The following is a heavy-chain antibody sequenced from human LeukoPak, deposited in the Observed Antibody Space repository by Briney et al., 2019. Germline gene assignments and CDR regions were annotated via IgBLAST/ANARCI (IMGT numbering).Heavy chain of an antibody. J-gene: IGHJ4*02. V-gene: IGHV3-30-3*01. CDR1: GFTFSSYA. CDR2: ISYDGSNK. Sequence: GGSLRLSCAASGFTFSSYAMHWVRQAPGKGLEWVAVISYDGSNKYYADSVKGRFTISRDNSKNTLYLQMNSLRAEDTAVYYCAKVGLVGATTRARSYFDYWGQGTLVTVSS. CDR3: AKVGLVGATTRARSYFDY. D-gene: IGHD1-26*01.